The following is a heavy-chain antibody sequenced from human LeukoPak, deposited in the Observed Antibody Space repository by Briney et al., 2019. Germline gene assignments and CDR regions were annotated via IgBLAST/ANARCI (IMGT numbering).Heavy chain of an antibody. D-gene: IGHD6-13*01. Sequence: PSETLSLTCTVSGGCISSGGYYWSWIRQHPGKGLEWIGYIYYSGSTYYNPSLKSRVTISVDTSKNQFSLKLSSVTAADTAVYYCARSIAAAECFDYWGQGTLVTVSS. CDR2: IYYSGST. CDR3: ARSIAAAECFDY. CDR1: GGCISSGGYY. V-gene: IGHV4-31*03. J-gene: IGHJ4*02.